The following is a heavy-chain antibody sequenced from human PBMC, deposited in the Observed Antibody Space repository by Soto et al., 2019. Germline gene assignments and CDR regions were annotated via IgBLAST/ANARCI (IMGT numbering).Heavy chain of an antibody. Sequence: QVQLVESGGGVVQPGRSLRLSCAASGFTFSSYGMHWVRQAPGKGLEWVAVIWYDGSNKYYADSVKGRFTISRDNSKNPMNLQMNSLRAEDKGVYYCARDSLALDQDYYYGMDVWGQGTTVTVSS. J-gene: IGHJ6*02. CDR2: IWYDGSNK. CDR1: GFTFSSYG. D-gene: IGHD2-2*01. CDR3: ARDSLALDQDYYYGMDV. V-gene: IGHV3-33*01.